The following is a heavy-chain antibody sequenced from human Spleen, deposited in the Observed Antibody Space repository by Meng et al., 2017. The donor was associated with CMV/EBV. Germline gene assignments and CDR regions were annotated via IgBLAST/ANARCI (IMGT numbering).Heavy chain of an antibody. CDR3: AKVRGAAANTHFDF. D-gene: IGHD6-13*01. CDR1: GFTFSSYA. Sequence: GESLKISCAASGFTFSSYAMSWVRQAPGKGLEWVSAISGSGGRTNYADSVKGRFTISRDISKNTLYLPMHSLRADDTAVYYCAKVRGAAANTHFDFWGQGTLVTVSS. V-gene: IGHV3-23*01. CDR2: ISGSGGRT. J-gene: IGHJ4*02.